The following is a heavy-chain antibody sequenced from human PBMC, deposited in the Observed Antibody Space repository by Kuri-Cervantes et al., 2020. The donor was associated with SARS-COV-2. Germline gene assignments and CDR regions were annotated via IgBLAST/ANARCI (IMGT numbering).Heavy chain of an antibody. V-gene: IGHV4-39*01. J-gene: IGHJ3*02. D-gene: IGHD5-18*01. CDR2: IYYSGST. CDR3: ARSGYSYGPETQGAFDI. Sequence: GSLRLSCTVSGGSISSYYWGWIRQPPGKGLEWIGSIYYSGSTYYNPSLKSRVTISVDTSKNQFSLKLSSVTAADTAVYYCARSGYSYGPETQGAFDIWGQGTMVTVSS. CDR1: GGSISSYY.